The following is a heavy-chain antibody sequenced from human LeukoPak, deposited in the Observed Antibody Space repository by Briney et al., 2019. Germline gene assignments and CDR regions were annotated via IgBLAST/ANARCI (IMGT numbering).Heavy chain of an antibody. CDR1: GSTFSSYW. J-gene: IGHJ3*02. D-gene: IGHD5-12*01. CDR3: ARTWLEDAFDI. V-gene: IGHV3-7*01. CDR2: IKQDGSEK. Sequence: GGSLRLSCAASGSTFSSYWMSWVRQAPGKGLEWVANIKQDGSEKYYVDSVKGRFTISRDNAKNSLYLQMNSLRAEDTAVYYCARTWLEDAFDIWGQGTMVTVSS.